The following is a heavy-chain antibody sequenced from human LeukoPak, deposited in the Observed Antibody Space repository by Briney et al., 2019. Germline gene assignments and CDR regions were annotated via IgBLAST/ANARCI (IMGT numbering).Heavy chain of an antibody. J-gene: IGHJ4*02. CDR3: AKGGLLWFGELFLF. Sequence: GGSLRLSCAASGFTFSSYGMHWVRQAPGKGLEWVAVISYDGSNKYYADSVKGRFTISRDNSKNTLYLQMNSLRAEDTAVYYCAKGGLLWFGELFLFWGQGTLVTVSS. V-gene: IGHV3-30*18. D-gene: IGHD3-10*01. CDR2: ISYDGSNK. CDR1: GFTFSSYG.